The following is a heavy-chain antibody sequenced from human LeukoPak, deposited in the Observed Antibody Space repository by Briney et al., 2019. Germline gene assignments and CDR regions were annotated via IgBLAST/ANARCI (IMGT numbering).Heavy chain of an antibody. CDR1: GFTFSSYA. CDR2: ISYDGSNK. J-gene: IGHJ4*02. D-gene: IGHD2-2*01. CDR3: ARDPARGYFDY. V-gene: IGHV3-30*01. Sequence: PGGSLRLSCAASGFTFSSYAMHWVRQAPGKGLEWVAVISYDGSNKYYADSVKGRFTISRDNSKNTLYLQMNSLRAEDTAVYYCARDPARGYFDYWGQGTLVTVSS.